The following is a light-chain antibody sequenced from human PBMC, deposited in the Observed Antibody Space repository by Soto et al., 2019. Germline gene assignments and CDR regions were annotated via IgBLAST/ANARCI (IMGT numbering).Light chain of an antibody. CDR2: DTS. Sequence: EVVMTQSPATLSVSPGERATLSCRASQSVSTNLAWYQQKRGQAPRLLIYDTSTRATGIPDRFSGSGSGTDFTLTISRLEPEDFAVYHCQQYGASPWTFGQGTKVDIK. V-gene: IGKV3-20*01. CDR3: QQYGASPWT. J-gene: IGKJ1*01. CDR1: QSVSTN.